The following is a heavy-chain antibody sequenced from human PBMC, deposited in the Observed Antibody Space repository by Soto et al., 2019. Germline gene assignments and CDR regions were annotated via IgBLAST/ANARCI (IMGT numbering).Heavy chain of an antibody. CDR3: ASPDVSGGLPQGPRYYYYYMDV. Sequence: QVQLVESGGGLVKPGGSLRLSCAASGFTFSDYYMSWIRQAPGKGLEWVSYISSSGSTIYYADSVKGRFTISRDNAKNSLYLQMNSLRAEDTAVYYCASPDVSGGLPQGPRYYYYYMDVWGKGTTVTVSS. D-gene: IGHD3-16*01. CDR2: ISSSGSTI. CDR1: GFTFSDYY. V-gene: IGHV3-11*01. J-gene: IGHJ6*03.